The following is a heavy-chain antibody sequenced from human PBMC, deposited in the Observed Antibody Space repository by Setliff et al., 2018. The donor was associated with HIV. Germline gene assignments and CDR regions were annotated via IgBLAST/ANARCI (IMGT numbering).Heavy chain of an antibody. CDR1: GYTFTNYG. D-gene: IGHD2-8*02. CDR2: ISTYSGST. CDR3: ARGSAYWDFDY. V-gene: IGHV1-18*01. J-gene: IGHJ4*02. Sequence: GASVKVSCKASGYTFTNYGITWLRQAPGQGPEWMGWISTYSGSTKYAENLQGRVTMTTDTSTSTAYMELRSLRSDDTAVYYCARGSAYWDFDYWGQGTLVTVSS.